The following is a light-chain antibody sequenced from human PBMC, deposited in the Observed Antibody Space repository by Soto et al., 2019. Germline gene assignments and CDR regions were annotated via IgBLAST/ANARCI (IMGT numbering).Light chain of an antibody. CDR3: RQSYSTPFS. CDR1: QSISSY. J-gene: IGKJ3*01. Sequence: DLLMTQSPSSLSASVGDRVTITCRASQSISSYLNWYQQKPGKAPKLLIYAASSLQSGVPSRFSCSGYGTDFTLTISSLQPGDFATYYCRQSYSTPFSFGPGTKVDIK. CDR2: AAS. V-gene: IGKV1-39*01.